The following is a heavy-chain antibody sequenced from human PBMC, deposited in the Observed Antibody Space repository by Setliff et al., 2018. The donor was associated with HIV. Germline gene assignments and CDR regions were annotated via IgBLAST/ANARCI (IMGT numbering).Heavy chain of an antibody. CDR3: ARGKGSSGYYYYYGMDV. Sequence: SVKVSCKASGYTFTSYAMHWVRQAPGQRLEWMGWINAGNGNTKYSQKFQGRVTITRDTSASTAYMELSSLRSEDTAVYYCARGKGSSGYYYYYGMDVWGQGTTVTVSS. V-gene: IGHV1-3*01. CDR1: GYTFTSYA. CDR2: INAGNGNT. J-gene: IGHJ6*02. D-gene: IGHD3-10*01.